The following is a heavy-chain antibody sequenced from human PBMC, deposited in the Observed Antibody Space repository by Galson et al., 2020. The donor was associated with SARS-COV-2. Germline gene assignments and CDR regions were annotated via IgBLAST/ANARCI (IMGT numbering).Heavy chain of an antibody. CDR1: GFTFENHA. J-gene: IGHJ4*02. CDR3: ARDGQLSSGWAFDY. Sequence: GGSLRLSCAASGFTFENHAMHWVRQAPGKGLEWVAQIFYDGRHKYYLDSVKGRFTISRDNSEHTVSLQMDNLRAEDTAVYFCARDGQLSSGWAFDYWGQGTLVTVSS. D-gene: IGHD6-19*01. CDR2: IFYDGRHK. V-gene: IGHV3-33*01.